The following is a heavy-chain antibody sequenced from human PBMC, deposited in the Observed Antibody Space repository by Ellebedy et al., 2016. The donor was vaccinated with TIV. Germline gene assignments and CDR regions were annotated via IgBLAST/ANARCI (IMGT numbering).Heavy chain of an antibody. CDR1: GDSIDIYY. Sequence: MPSETLSLTCSVSGDSIDIYYWNWIRLSPAKGLEWIGYIYDLLSTKYNPSLRGRVTMSVDVSKNQFSLNLNSVTAADTAVYYCANGGGSAMDPHYFDSWGQGTLVTVSS. CDR2: IYDLLST. CDR3: ANGGGSAMDPHYFDS. J-gene: IGHJ4*02. D-gene: IGHD2-2*01. V-gene: IGHV4-59*12.